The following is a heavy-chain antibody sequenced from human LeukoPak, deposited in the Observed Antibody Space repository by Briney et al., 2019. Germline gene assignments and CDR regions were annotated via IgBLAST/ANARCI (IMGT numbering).Heavy chain of an antibody. D-gene: IGHD3-22*01. CDR2: IYHSGST. V-gene: IGHV4-4*02. Sequence: PSGTLSLTCAVSGGSISSSNWWSWVRQPPGKGLEWIGEIYHSGSTNYNPSLKSRVTISVDKSKNQFSLKLSSVTAADTAVYYCARELYYDSSGYYWGGYYFDYWGQGTLVTVSS. J-gene: IGHJ4*02. CDR3: ARELYYDSSGYYWGGYYFDY. CDR1: GGSISSSNW.